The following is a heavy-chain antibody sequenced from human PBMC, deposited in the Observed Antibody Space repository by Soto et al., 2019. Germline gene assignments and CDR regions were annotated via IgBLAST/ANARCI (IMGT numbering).Heavy chain of an antibody. J-gene: IGHJ4*02. D-gene: IGHD6-19*01. CDR2: IWYDGSNK. CDR3: ARDLTYSSGDSY. CDR1: GFTFSSYG. V-gene: IGHV3-33*01. Sequence: QVQLVESGGGVVQPGRSLRLSCAASGFTFSSYGMHWVRQAPGKGLEWVAVIWYDGSNKYYADSVKGRFTISRDNSKNTLYLQMNILRAEDTAVYYCARDLTYSSGDSYWGQGTLVTVSS.